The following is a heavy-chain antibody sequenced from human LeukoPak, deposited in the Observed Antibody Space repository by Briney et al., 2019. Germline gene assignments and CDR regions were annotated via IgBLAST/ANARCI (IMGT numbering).Heavy chain of an antibody. CDR1: GFTFSSYW. Sequence: GGSLRLSCAASGFTFSSYWMHWVRQAPGKGLVWVSRIISDGSNTTYADSVKGRFTISRDNAKNTLYLQMSSLRAEDTAVYYCVRNSYDSSGYYDYWGQGTLVTVSS. CDR3: VRNSYDSSGYYDY. J-gene: IGHJ4*02. CDR2: IISDGSNT. V-gene: IGHV3-74*01. D-gene: IGHD3-22*01.